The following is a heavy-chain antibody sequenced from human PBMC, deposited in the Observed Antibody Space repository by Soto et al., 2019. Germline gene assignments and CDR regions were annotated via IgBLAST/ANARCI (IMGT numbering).Heavy chain of an antibody. Sequence: GESLKISCKGSGYSFTSYWISWVRQMPGKGLEWMGRIDPSDSYTNYGSSFQGHVTISADKSISTAYLQWSSLKASDTAMYYCARQGMIRRPKCGMDVWDQGTTVTVSS. CDR1: GYSFTSYW. J-gene: IGHJ6*02. CDR2: IDPSDSYT. CDR3: ARQGMIRRPKCGMDV. D-gene: IGHD3-16*01. V-gene: IGHV5-10-1*01.